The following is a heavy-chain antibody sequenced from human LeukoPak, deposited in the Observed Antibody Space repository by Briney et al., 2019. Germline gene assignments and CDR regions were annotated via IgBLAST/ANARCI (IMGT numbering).Heavy chain of an antibody. V-gene: IGHV3-21*01. D-gene: IGHD5-24*01. Sequence: AGGSLRLSCVVSGFTLKTFKMNWVRQAPGQGLEWVSSISSDSTYTSYADSVKGRFTISGDNAKNSMYLQMESLRAEDTAVYYCARVRRDGYYFDSWGQGTLVTVSS. J-gene: IGHJ4*02. CDR2: ISSDSTYT. CDR1: GFTLKTFK. CDR3: ARVRRDGYYFDS.